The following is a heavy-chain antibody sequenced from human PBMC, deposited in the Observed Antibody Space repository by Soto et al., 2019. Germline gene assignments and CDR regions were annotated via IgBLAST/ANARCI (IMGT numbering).Heavy chain of an antibody. CDR1: GYSFTYFW. J-gene: IGHJ6*02. Sequence: GESLKISCQGSGYSFTYFWISWVRQMPGKGLGWMGRIDPGDSNTIYSTSFQGHVTISVDKSSGTSYLQWGSLKASDTAIYYCAKQGGYYYYGMDAWGQGTTVTVSS. D-gene: IGHD3-16*01. CDR2: IDPGDSNT. CDR3: AKQGGYYYYGMDA. V-gene: IGHV5-10-1*01.